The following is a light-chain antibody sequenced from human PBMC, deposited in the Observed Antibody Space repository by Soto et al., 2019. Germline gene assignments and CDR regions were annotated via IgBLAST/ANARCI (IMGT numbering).Light chain of an antibody. CDR1: QSVSSY. J-gene: IGKJ5*01. Sequence: IVLTQSPATLSLWPGETAILSCRASQSVSSYLCSDQQKPRQATRLLIYDASSRAPGVPARFSGSGSGTDFTLTISSLEPEDFALYYCQQRSSWITFGQGTRLE. V-gene: IGKV3-11*01. CDR3: QQRSSWIT. CDR2: DAS.